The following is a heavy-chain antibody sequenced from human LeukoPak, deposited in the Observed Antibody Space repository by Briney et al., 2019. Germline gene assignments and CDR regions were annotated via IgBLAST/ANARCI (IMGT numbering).Heavy chain of an antibody. Sequence: GGSLRLSCAASGFTVSSNYMSWVRQAPGKGLEWVSVIYSGGSTYYADSVKGRFTISRDNSKNTLYLQMNSLRAEDTAVYYCARDLMLRAAAETGGYWGQGTLVTVSS. CDR1: GFTVSSNY. CDR3: ARDLMLRAAAETGGY. V-gene: IGHV3-53*01. J-gene: IGHJ4*02. CDR2: IYSGGST. D-gene: IGHD6-13*01.